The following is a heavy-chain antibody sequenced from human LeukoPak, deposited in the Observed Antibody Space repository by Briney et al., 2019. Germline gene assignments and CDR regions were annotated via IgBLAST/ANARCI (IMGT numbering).Heavy chain of an antibody. J-gene: IGHJ4*02. CDR1: GSAFGSYW. CDR3: ARDRGWFHFDY. D-gene: IGHD6-19*01. Sequence: HPGGSLRLSCASSGSAFGSYWMSWVRQAPRKGLEWVGNIKDDGSEKNYVDSLKGRFTISRDNAKNSLYLQMNGLRAEDTAVYYCARDRGWFHFDYWGRGTLVTVSS. V-gene: IGHV3-7*03. CDR2: IKDDGSEK.